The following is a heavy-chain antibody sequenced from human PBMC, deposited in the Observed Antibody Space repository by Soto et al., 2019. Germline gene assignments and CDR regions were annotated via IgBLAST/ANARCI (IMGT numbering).Heavy chain of an antibody. V-gene: IGHV6-1*01. CDR3: ARDRIENWHGIENWFDP. Sequence: SQTLSLTCAISGDSVSSNSAAWNWIRQSPSRGLEWLGRTYYRSKWYNDYAVSVKSRITINPDTSKNQFSLQLNSVTPEDTAVYYCARDRIENWHGIENWFDPWGQGTLVTVSS. CDR2: TYYRSKWYN. J-gene: IGHJ5*02. CDR1: GDSVSSNSAA. D-gene: IGHD1-1*01.